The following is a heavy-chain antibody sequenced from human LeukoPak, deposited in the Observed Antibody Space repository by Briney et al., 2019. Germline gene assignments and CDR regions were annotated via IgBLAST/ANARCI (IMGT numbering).Heavy chain of an antibody. D-gene: IGHD3-3*01. CDR3: AKDLYDFWSGYYPKYNWFDP. CDR1: GFTFSSYA. V-gene: IGHV3-30-3*01. CDR2: ISYDGSNK. J-gene: IGHJ5*02. Sequence: PGGSLRLSCAASGFTFSSYAMHWVRQAPGKGLEWVAVISYDGSNKYYADSVKGRFTISRDNSKNTLYLQMNSLRAEDSAVYYCAKDLYDFWSGYYPKYNWFDPWGQGTLVTVSS.